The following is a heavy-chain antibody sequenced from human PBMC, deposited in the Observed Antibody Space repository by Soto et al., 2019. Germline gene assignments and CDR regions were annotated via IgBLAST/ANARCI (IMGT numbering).Heavy chain of an antibody. CDR2: IIPIFGTA. CDR1: GGTFSSYA. D-gene: IGHD3-22*01. V-gene: IGHV1-69*06. CDR3: ARDQGTYYYDSSGYYAY. J-gene: IGHJ4*02. Sequence: SVKVSCKASGGTFSSYAISWVRQAPGQGLEWMGGIIPIFGTANYAQKFQGRVTITADKSTSTAYMELSSLRSEDTAVYYCARDQGTYYYDSSGYYAYWGQGTLVTVSS.